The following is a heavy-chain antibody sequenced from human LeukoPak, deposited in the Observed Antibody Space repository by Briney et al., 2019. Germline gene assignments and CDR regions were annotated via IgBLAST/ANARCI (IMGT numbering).Heavy chain of an antibody. D-gene: IGHD6-25*01. CDR2: MSTSGNS. V-gene: IGHV4-4*07. CDR3: ARESGSMRWFDP. J-gene: IGHJ5*02. Sequence: SETLSLTCTVSGGSISGYYWSWIRQPAGKGLEWNGRMSTSGNSNYIPSLVSRVTMSVDTSKNQFSLNLSSVTAADTAVYYCARESGSMRWFDPWGQGTLVTVSS. CDR1: GGSISGYY.